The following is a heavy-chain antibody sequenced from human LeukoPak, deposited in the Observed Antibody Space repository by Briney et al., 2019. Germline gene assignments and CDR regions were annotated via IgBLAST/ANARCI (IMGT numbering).Heavy chain of an antibody. CDR2: IWFDGSYK. J-gene: IGHJ3*02. V-gene: IGHV3-33*08. D-gene: IGHD6-13*01. Sequence: GGSLRLSCAASGFTFSNYGMHWVRQAPGKGLEWVAVIWFDGSYKYYADSVKGRFTISRDNSKNTLYLQMNSLSAEDTAVYYCARGKEQQLYAFDIWGQGTMVTVS. CDR1: GFTFSNYG. CDR3: ARGKEQQLYAFDI.